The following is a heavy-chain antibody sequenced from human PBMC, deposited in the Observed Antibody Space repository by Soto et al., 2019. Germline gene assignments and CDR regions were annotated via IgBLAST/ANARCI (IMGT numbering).Heavy chain of an antibody. CDR2: ISAYNGNT. CDR1: CYTFTSYG. J-gene: IGHJ5*02. V-gene: IGHV1-18*04. D-gene: IGHD5-12*01. CDR3: ARDRRTLVANWFDP. Sequence: ASVKVSCKASCYTFTSYGISWVRQAPGQGLEWMGWISAYNGNTNYAQKFQGRVTMTRDTSISTAYMELSRLRSDDTAVYYCARDRRTLVANWFDPWGQGTLVTVSS.